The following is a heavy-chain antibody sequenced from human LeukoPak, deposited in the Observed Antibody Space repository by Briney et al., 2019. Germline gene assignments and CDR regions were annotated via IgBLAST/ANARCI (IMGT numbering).Heavy chain of an antibody. CDR3: AKSGDDIVVVPAAISPRIWFDP. D-gene: IGHD2-2*01. CDR1: GFTFSSYS. V-gene: IGHV3-23*01. J-gene: IGHJ5*02. CDR2: ISGSGGST. Sequence: PGGSLRLSCAASGFTFSSYSMNWVRQAPGKGLEWVSAISGSGGSTYCADSVKGRFTISRDNSKNTLYLQMNSLRAEDTAVYCCAKSGDDIVVVPAAISPRIWFDPWGQGTLVTVSS.